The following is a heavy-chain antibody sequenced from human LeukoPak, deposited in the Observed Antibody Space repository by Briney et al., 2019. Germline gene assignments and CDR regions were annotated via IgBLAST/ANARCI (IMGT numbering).Heavy chain of an antibody. CDR1: DDSMSNYY. CDR2: IYYTGST. V-gene: IGHV4-59*01. Sequence: PSETLSLTCTVYDDSMSNYYWSWIRQPPGKGLEWIGYIYYTGSTNYNPSPKSRVTISIDTSNNQFSLKLRSVTAADTAVYYCARELGSSSGSPFDYWGQGTLVTVSS. CDR3: ARELGSSSGSPFDY. J-gene: IGHJ4*02. D-gene: IGHD1-26*01.